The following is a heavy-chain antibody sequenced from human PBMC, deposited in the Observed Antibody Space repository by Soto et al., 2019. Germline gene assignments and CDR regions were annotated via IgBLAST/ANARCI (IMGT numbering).Heavy chain of an antibody. CDR3: ATLRQPLGRGWFDP. Sequence: QVQLVQSGAEVKKPGSSVKVSCKASGGTFSSYAISWVRQAPGQGLEWMGGIIPIFGTANYAQKFQGRVTITAGGSRGTASMELTSLSSEDTAVYYCATLRQPLGRGWFDPWGQGTLVTVSS. J-gene: IGHJ5*02. V-gene: IGHV1-69*12. D-gene: IGHD6-13*01. CDR2: IIPIFGTA. CDR1: GGTFSSYA.